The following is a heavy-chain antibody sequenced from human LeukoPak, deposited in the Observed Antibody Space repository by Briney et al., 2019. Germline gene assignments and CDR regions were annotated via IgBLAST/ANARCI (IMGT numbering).Heavy chain of an antibody. V-gene: IGHV3-11*01. J-gene: IGHJ4*02. D-gene: IGHD5-18*01. CDR1: GFTFSDYN. CDR2: ISNSGSTI. Sequence: PGGSLRLSCAASGFTFSDYNINWIRQAPGKGLEWISYISNSGSTIYYADSVKGRFTISRDNAKNSLYLQMNSLRAEDTAVYYCASGFGSTAMVTFDYWGQGTLVTVSS. CDR3: ASGFGSTAMVTFDY.